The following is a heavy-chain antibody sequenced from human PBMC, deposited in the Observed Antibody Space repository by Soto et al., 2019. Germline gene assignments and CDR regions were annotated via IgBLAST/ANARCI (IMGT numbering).Heavy chain of an antibody. Sequence: SVKVSCKASGGTFSSYAISWVRQAPGQGLEWMGGIIPIFGTANYAQKFQGRVTMTSDTSISTAYMEMSGLRSDDTALYYCAREVTYGGGSFSLGLWGQGTLVTVSS. D-gene: IGHD3-10*01. CDR3: AREVTYGGGSFSLGL. V-gene: IGHV1-69*05. CDR2: IIPIFGTA. J-gene: IGHJ4*02. CDR1: GGTFSSYA.